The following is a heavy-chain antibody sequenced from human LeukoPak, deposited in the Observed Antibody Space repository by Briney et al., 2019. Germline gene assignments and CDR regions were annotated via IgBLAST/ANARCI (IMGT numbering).Heavy chain of an antibody. D-gene: IGHD3-22*01. V-gene: IGHV4-39*01. Sequence: NPSETLSLTCTVSGGSISSSSYYWGWLRQPPGKGLEWIGSIYYSGSTYYNPSLKSRVTISVDTSKNQFSLKLSSVTAADTAVYYCARHFESNDSGRPFDYWGQGTLVTVSS. CDR2: IYYSGST. J-gene: IGHJ4*02. CDR1: GGSISSSSYY. CDR3: ARHFESNDSGRPFDY.